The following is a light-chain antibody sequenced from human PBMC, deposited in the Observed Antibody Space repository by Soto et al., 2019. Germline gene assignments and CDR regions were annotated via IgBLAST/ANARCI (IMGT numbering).Light chain of an antibody. CDR3: QQYKGYWT. CDR1: QSISGS. V-gene: IGKV1-5*03. CDR2: EAS. J-gene: IGKJ1*01. Sequence: DIQMTQSPSTLSASVGDRVTITCRASQSISGSLAWYQQKPGKAPRLLIYEASNLKSAVPSRFSGSGSGTEYTLTISSLQPDDSASYYCQQYKGYWTFGQGTRVQIK.